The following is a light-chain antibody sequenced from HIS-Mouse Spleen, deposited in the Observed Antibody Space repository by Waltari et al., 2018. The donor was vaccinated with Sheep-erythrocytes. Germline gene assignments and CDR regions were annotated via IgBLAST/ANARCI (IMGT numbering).Light chain of an antibody. CDR1: SSDVSGHTY. CDR3: SSYAGSNNYV. J-gene: IGLJ1*01. CDR2: EVS. Sequence: QSALTQPPSASGSPGQSFTTSCTGTSSDVSGHTYVSGYQHHPGKAPKLMIYEVSKRPSGVPDRFSGSKSGNTASLTVSGLQAEDEADYYCSSYAGSNNYVFGTGTKVTVL. V-gene: IGLV2-8*01.